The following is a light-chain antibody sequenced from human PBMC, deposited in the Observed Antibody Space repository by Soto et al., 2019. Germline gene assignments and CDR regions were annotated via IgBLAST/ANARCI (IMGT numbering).Light chain of an antibody. Sequence: EIVLTQSPGTLSLSPVERATLSCISSQSVSSSYLAWYQQKHGQAPRLIIYDVSNRATGIKARFSGSGSGKDFSITISSIENEDFEVYYCQQRSHWHRKCGNGHKV. CDR3: QQRSHWHRK. V-gene: IGKV3D-20*02. CDR2: DVS. J-gene: IGKJ1*01. CDR1: QSVSSSY.